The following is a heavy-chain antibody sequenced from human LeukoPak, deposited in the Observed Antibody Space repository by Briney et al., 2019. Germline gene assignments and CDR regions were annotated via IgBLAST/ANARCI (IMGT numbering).Heavy chain of an antibody. V-gene: IGHV3-15*01. CDR2: IKSKTDGGTT. J-gene: IGHJ6*03. D-gene: IGHD4-11*01. CDR1: GFTFSNAW. CDR3: TTGLRTTAYYYYYYMDV. Sequence: AGGSLRLSCAASGFTFSNAWMSWVRQAPGKGLEWVGRIKSKTDGGTTDYAAPVKGRFTISRDDSKNTLYLQMNSLKTEDTAVYYCTTGLRTTAYYYYYYMDVWGKGTTVTVSS.